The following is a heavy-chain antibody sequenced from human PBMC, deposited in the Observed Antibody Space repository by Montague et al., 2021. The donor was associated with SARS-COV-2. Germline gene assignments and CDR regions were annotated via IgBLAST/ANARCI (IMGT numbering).Heavy chain of an antibody. Sequence: SETLSLTSNVAGGSMSGYNWSWIRQPPGKGLQWIGSMYNSEDTSYNPSLKSRVTISVDTSKKQFSLRLSPVTAADTAVYFCARGINSAGSYYYHLDVWGQGTTVTVSS. CDR3: ARGINSAGSYYYHLDV. CDR1: GGSMSGYN. J-gene: IGHJ6*02. V-gene: IGHV4-59*01. D-gene: IGHD2-21*01. CDR2: MYNSEDT.